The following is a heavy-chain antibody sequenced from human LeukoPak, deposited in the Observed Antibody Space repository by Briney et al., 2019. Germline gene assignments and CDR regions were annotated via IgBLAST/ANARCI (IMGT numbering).Heavy chain of an antibody. CDR1: GFTFSSYS. Sequence: GGSLRLSCAASGFTFSSYSMNWVRQAPGKGLEWVSSISSSSSYIYYADSVKGRFTISRDNAKNSLYLQVNSLRAEDTAVYYCARAPFPYGGYDYWGQGTLVTVSS. CDR3: ARAPFPYGGYDY. D-gene: IGHD5-12*01. CDR2: ISSSSSYI. V-gene: IGHV3-21*01. J-gene: IGHJ4*02.